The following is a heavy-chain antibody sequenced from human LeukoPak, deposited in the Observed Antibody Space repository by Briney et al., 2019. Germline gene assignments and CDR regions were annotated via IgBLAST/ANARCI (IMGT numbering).Heavy chain of an antibody. D-gene: IGHD3-10*01. V-gene: IGHV3-21*01. J-gene: IGHJ4*02. CDR2: ISSSSYYI. CDR3: ARSYASGSFHRWDFEY. CDR1: GFTFNSYS. Sequence: GGSLRLSCAASGFTFNSYSMNWVRQAPGKGLEWVSSISSSSYYIYYGDSVEGRFTISRDNAKNSLYLQMNTLGAEDTAVYYCARSYASGSFHRWDFEYWGQGTLVTVSS.